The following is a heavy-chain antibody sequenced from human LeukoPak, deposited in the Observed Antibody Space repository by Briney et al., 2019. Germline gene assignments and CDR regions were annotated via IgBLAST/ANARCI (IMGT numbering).Heavy chain of an antibody. D-gene: IGHD2-2*01. V-gene: IGHV1-69*05. CDR1: GGTFSSYA. CDR3: ARVSGYDCSSTSCQRGWFDP. CDR2: IIPIFGTA. J-gene: IGHJ5*02. Sequence: GASVKVSCKASGGTFSSYAISWVRQAPGQGLEWMGGIIPIFGTANYAQKFQGRVTITTDESTSTAYMELSSLRSKDTAVYYCARVSGYDCSSTSCQRGWFDPWGQGTLVTVSS.